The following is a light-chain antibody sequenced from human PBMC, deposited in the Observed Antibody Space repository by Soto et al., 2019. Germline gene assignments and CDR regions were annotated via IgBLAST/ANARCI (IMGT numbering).Light chain of an antibody. J-gene: IGKJ5*01. CDR2: GAS. Sequence: EIVLTQSPGTLSLSPGERATLXXXXSQSVSSSYLAWYQQKPGQAPRLLIYGASSRATGIPDRFSGSGSGTDFTLTISRLEPEDFAVYYCQQYGSSLFTFGQGTRLEIK. CDR3: QQYGSSLFT. V-gene: IGKV3-20*01. CDR1: QSVSSSY.